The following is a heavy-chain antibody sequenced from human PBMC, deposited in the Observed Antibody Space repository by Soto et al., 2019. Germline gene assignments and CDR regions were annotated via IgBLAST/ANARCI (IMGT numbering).Heavy chain of an antibody. D-gene: IGHD3-10*01. CDR3: ARDLMGFSPLYYYGMDV. Sequence: SKTLSLTCTVSGGSISSGDYYWSWIRQPPGKGLEWIGYIYYSGSTYYNPSLKSRVTISVDTSKNQFSLKLSSVTAADTTVYYCARDLMGFSPLYYYGMDVWGQGTTVTVSS. CDR1: GGSISSGDYY. CDR2: IYYSGST. J-gene: IGHJ6*02. V-gene: IGHV4-30-4*01.